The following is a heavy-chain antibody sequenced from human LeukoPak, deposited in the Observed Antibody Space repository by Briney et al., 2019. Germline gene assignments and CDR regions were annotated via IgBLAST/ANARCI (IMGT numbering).Heavy chain of an antibody. Sequence: PSETLSLTCTVSGGSISSYYWSWIRQPPGKGLEWIGYIYYSGSTNYNPSLKSRVTISVGTSKNQLSLKLSSVTAADTAVYYCARDSYIVGAFDIWGQGTMVTVSS. V-gene: IGHV4-59*01. CDR1: GGSISSYY. CDR3: ARDSYIVGAFDI. D-gene: IGHD3-16*02. CDR2: IYYSGST. J-gene: IGHJ3*02.